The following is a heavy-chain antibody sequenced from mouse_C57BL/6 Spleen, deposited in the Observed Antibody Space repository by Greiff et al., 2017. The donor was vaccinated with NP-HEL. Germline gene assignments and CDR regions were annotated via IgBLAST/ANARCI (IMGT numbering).Heavy chain of an antibody. CDR2: IDPSDSYT. CDR3: ARGEYYYGSTPDY. J-gene: IGHJ2*01. CDR1: GYTFTSYW. V-gene: IGHV1-59*01. D-gene: IGHD1-1*01. Sequence: VQLQQPGAELVRPGTSVKLSCKASGYTFTSYWMHWVKQRPGQGLEWIGVIDPSDSYTNYNQKFKGKATLTVDTSSSTAYMQLSSLTSEDSAVYYCARGEYYYGSTPDYWGQGTTLTVSS.